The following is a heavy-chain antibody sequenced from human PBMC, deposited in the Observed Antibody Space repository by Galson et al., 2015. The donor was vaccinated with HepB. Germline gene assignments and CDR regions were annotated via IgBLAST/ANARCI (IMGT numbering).Heavy chain of an antibody. D-gene: IGHD3-10*01. CDR2: IYKSGST. Sequence: SLRLSCAAAGISVSSSYMTWVRQAPGKGLEWVSVIYKSGSTHYGDSVKGRFTISRDNSKNTLYLQMNSLRVEDTAVYYCARDLYGPGSYWSGSKHYGMDVWGHGTTVTVS. CDR3: ARDLYGPGSYWSGSKHYGMDV. CDR1: GISVSSSY. J-gene: IGHJ6*02. V-gene: IGHV3-66*01.